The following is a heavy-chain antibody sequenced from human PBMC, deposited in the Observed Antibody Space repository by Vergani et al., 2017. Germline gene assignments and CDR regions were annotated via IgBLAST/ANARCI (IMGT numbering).Heavy chain of an antibody. J-gene: IGHJ4*02. CDR2: IYYSGST. CDR1: GGSISSYY. Sequence: QVQLQESGPGLVKPSETLSLTCTVSGGSISSYYWSWIRQPPGKGLEWIGYIYYSGSTNYNPSLKSRVTISVDTSKNQFSLKLSSVTAADTAVYYCARIPPGDYWGQGTLVTVSS. V-gene: IGHV4-59*12. CDR3: ARIPPGDY.